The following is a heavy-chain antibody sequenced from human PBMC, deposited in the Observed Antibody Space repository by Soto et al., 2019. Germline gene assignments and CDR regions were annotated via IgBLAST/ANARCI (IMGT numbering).Heavy chain of an antibody. CDR1: GYTFTSYT. CDR2: INAANGDT. D-gene: IGHD2-15*01. J-gene: IGHJ2*01. Sequence: QVQLVRSGAEVKKPGASVKVSCKASGYTFTSYTLHWVRLAPGQRLEWMGWINAANGDTKHSQKFQGRVTITRDTSASTGYMELSSLRSEDTAVYYCARGFCTGGSCYSGWYLDLWGRGTLVAVSS. CDR3: ARGFCTGGSCYSGWYLDL. V-gene: IGHV1-3*01.